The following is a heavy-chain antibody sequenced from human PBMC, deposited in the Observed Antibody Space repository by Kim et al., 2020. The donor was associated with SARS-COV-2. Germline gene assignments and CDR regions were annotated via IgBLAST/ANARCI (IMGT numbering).Heavy chain of an antibody. V-gene: IGHV3-30*02. J-gene: IGHJ6*02. D-gene: IGHD5-12*01. Sequence: GGSLRLSCAASGFSFNNYCMHWVRQAPGKGLEWVSFICNRRSKTHYLDSLKGRFTVSRDYAKNTLYLQMNSLTAEDTAVYYCAKQGYIFELNTYNGMDLWGQGTTVTVSS. CDR2: ICNRRSKT. CDR3: AKQGYIFELNTYNGMDL. CDR1: GFSFNNYC.